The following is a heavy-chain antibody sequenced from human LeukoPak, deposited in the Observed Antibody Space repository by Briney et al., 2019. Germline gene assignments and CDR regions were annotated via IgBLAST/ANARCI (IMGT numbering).Heavy chain of an antibody. D-gene: IGHD6-13*01. CDR2: INPNSGGT. CDR3: ARVRAGWGSFSSSWYRRYYYYYMDV. Sequence: ASVKVSCKASGYTFTGYYMHWVRQAPGQGLEWMGWINPNSGGTNYAQKLQGRVTMTTDTSTSTAYMELRSLRSDDTAVYYCARVRAGWGSFSSSWYRRYYYYYMDVWGKGTTVTISS. CDR1: GYTFTGYY. J-gene: IGHJ6*03. V-gene: IGHV1-2*02.